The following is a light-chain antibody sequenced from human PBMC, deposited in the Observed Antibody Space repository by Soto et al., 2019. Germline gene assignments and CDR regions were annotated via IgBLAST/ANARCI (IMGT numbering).Light chain of an antibody. V-gene: IGLV2-23*03. J-gene: IGLJ2*01. CDR2: EGS. CDR1: SSDVGSYNL. CDR3: CSYAGSSTVVV. Sequence: QSALTQPASVSGSPGQSITISCTGTSSDVGSYNLVSWYQQHPGKAPKLMIYEGSKRPSGVSNRFSGSKSGSTASLTISGLQAEDEADYYCCSYAGSSTVVVFGGGTKVTVL.